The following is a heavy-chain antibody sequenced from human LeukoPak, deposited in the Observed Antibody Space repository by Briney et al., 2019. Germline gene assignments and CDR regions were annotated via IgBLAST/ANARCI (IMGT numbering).Heavy chain of an antibody. CDR2: IRYDGNNK. D-gene: IGHD3-22*01. CDR1: GFTFSNYG. V-gene: IGHV3-30*02. J-gene: IGHJ4*02. Sequence: GGSLRLSCGASGFTFSNYGMLWVRQAPGKGLEWVAFIRYDGNNKLYADSVKGRFTISRDNSRDTLYLQMNSLRAEDTAVYYCAKDGDDSIDYWGQGTLVTVSS. CDR3: AKDGDDSIDY.